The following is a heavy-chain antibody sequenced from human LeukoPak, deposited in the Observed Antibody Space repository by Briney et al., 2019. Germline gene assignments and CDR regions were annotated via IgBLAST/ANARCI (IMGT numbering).Heavy chain of an antibody. CDR1: GGSISSSSYY. CDR2: IYYSGST. V-gene: IGHV4-39*07. J-gene: IGHJ6*03. CDR3: ARGPYCSSTSCYNYYYYYYMDV. Sequence: SETLSLTCTVSGGSISSSSYYWGWIRQPPGKGLEWIGSIYYSGSTYYNPSLKSRVTISVDTSKNQFSLKLSSVTAADTAVYYCARGPYCSSTSCYNYYYYYYMDVWGKGTTVTVSS. D-gene: IGHD2-2*02.